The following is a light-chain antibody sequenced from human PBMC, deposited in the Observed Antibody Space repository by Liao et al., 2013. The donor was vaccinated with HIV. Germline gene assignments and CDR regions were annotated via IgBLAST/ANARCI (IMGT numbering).Light chain of an antibody. CDR2: HDT. J-gene: IGLJ2*01. V-gene: IGLV3-1*01. CDR1: KLGDKY. Sequence: SYELTQPPSVSVSPGQTASITCSGDKLGDKYVSWYQQRPGQSPLLVIYHDTRRPSGIPERFSGSNSGSTATLTISGTQAMDDADYFCQAWDSSAAVVFGGGTKLTVL. CDR3: QAWDSSAAVV.